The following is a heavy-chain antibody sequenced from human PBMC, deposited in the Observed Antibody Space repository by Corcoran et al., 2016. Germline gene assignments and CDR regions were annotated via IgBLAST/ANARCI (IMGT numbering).Heavy chain of an antibody. CDR3: AKGIRWSYRGSYYYYGMDV. CDR1: GFTFSSYG. D-gene: IGHD1-26*01. J-gene: IGHJ6*02. Sequence: QVQLVESGGGVVQPGRSLRLSCAASGFTFSSYGMHWVRQAPGKGLEWVAVISYDGSNKYYADSVKGRFTISRDNSKNTLYLQMNSLRAEDTAVYYCAKGIRWSYRGSYYYYGMDVWGQGTTVTVSS. V-gene: IGHV3-30*18. CDR2: ISYDGSNK.